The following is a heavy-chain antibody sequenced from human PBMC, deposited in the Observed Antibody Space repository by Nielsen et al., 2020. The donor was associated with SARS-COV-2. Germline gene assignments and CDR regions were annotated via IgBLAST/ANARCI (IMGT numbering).Heavy chain of an antibody. CDR2: ISYDGSNK. CDR3: AREPRLIGALDY. D-gene: IGHD3-10*01. V-gene: IGHV3-30-3*01. CDR1: GFTFSSYA. J-gene: IGHJ4*02. Sequence: GGSLRLSCAASGFTFSSYAMHWVRQAPGKGLEWVAVISYDGSNKYYADSVKGRFTISRDNSKYTLYLQMNSLRAEDTAVYYCAREPRLIGALDYWGQGTLVTVSS.